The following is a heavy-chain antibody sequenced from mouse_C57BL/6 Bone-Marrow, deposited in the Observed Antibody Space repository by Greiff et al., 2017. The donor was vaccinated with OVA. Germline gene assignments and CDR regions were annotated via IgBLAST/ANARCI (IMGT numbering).Heavy chain of an antibody. D-gene: IGHD1-1*01. J-gene: IGHJ4*01. CDR1: GYSFTGYF. V-gene: IGHV1-37*01. CDR2: INPYNGDT. Sequence: EVQGVESGPELVKPGASVKISCKASGYSFTGYFMNWVKQSHGKSLEWIGRINPYNGDTFYNQKFKGKATLTVDTSSSTAHMELLSLTSEDFAVYYCARVRIFDYGSSWGAMDYWGQGTSVTVSS. CDR3: ARVRIFDYGSSWGAMDY.